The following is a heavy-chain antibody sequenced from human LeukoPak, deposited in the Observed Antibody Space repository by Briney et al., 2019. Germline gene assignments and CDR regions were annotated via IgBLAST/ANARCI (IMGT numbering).Heavy chain of an antibody. CDR3: AKDFHGSGSYWIDY. D-gene: IGHD3-10*01. J-gene: IGHJ4*02. Sequence: PGRSLRLSCAASGFTFSSYGMHWVRQAPGKGLEWVAVISYDGSNKYYADSVKGRFTISRDNSKNTLYLQMNSLRAEDTAVYYCAKDFHGSGSYWIDYWGREPWSPSPQ. CDR1: GFTFSSYG. V-gene: IGHV3-30*18. CDR2: ISYDGSNK.